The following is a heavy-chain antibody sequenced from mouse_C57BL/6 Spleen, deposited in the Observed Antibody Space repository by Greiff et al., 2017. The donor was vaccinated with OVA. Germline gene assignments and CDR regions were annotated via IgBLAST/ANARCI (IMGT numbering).Heavy chain of an antibody. J-gene: IGHJ3*01. CDR1: GFTFSNYW. V-gene: IGHV6-3*01. Sequence: EVQGVESGGGLVQPGGSMKLSCVASGFTFSNYWMNWVRQSPEKGLEWVAQIRLKSDNYATHYAESVKGRFTISRDDSKSSVYLQMNNLRAEDTGIYYCTSDPIYYDYDAWFAYWGQGTLVTVSA. CDR2: IRLKSDNYAT. CDR3: TSDPIYYDYDAWFAY. D-gene: IGHD2-4*01.